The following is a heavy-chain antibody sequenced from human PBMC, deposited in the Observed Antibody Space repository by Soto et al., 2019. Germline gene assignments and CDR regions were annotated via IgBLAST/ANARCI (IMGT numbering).Heavy chain of an antibody. Sequence: GGSLRLSCAASGFTFSSYAMSWVRQAPGKGLEWVSAISGSGGSTYYADSVKGRFTISRDNSKNTLYLQMNSLRAEDTAVYYCAKTIFSDYSNYYFDYWGQGTLVTVSS. CDR1: GFTFSSYA. CDR2: ISGSGGST. CDR3: AKTIFSDYSNYYFDY. J-gene: IGHJ4*02. V-gene: IGHV3-23*01. D-gene: IGHD4-4*01.